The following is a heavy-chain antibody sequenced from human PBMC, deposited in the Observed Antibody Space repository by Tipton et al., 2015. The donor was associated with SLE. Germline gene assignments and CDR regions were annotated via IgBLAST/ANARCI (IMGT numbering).Heavy chain of an antibody. CDR3: ARRHYSGPFDS. CDR2: IFYTGST. V-gene: IGHV4-39*07. CDR1: GASVRSTSYH. Sequence: TLSLTCFVSGASVRSTSYHWGWIRQPPGKGLEWIGSIFYTGSTYYNPSLKSRVSFSIDTSKHQFSLKLNSVTAADTAVYYCARRHYSGPFDSWGQGTLVTVSS. J-gene: IGHJ4*02. D-gene: IGHD5-12*01.